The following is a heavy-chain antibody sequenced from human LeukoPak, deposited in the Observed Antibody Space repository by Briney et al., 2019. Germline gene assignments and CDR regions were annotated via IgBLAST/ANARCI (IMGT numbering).Heavy chain of an antibody. D-gene: IGHD3-3*01. Sequence: GGSLRLSCAASGFTFSSYSMNWVRQAPGKGLESVSSISSSSSYIYYADSVKGRFTISRDNAKNSLYLQMNSLRADDTAVYYCARAVQGFWRCYLWGEGTPVTVSS. CDR1: GFTFSSYS. J-gene: IGHJ6*04. CDR3: ARAVQGFWRCYL. CDR2: ISSSSSYI. V-gene: IGHV3-21*01.